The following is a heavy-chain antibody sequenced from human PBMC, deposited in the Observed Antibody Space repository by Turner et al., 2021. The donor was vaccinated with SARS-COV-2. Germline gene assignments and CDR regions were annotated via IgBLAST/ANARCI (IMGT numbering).Heavy chain of an antibody. CDR3: ARDCSIPSCEA. CDR1: GITFSSYS. V-gene: IGHV3-21*01. D-gene: IGHD2-2*01. J-gene: IGHJ5*02. Sequence: EVQLVGPGGGLVKHGGSLRLSCAAYGITFSSYSMNRVRQAPGKGLEWFSSISSSSSYIYYADSVKGRFTISRDNAKNSLYLQMNSLRAEDTAVYYCARDCSIPSCEAWGQGTLVTVSS. CDR2: ISSSSSYI.